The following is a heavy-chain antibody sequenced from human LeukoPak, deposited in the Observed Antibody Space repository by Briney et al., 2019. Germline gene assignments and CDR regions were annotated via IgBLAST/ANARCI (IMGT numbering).Heavy chain of an antibody. Sequence: GASVKVSCKASGYTFTRYYMHWVRQAPGQGLEWMGWINPNSGGTNFAQKFQGRVTLTRDTSINTAYMELSSLRSDDTAVYYCARAKLDDCGGVCDQYFQHWGQGTLVTVSS. CDR3: ARAKLDDCGGVCDQYFQH. CDR1: GYTFTRYY. D-gene: IGHD2-21*02. J-gene: IGHJ1*01. CDR2: INPNSGGT. V-gene: IGHV1-2*02.